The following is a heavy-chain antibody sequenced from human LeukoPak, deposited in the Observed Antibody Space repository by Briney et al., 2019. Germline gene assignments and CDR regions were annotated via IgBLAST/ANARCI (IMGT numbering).Heavy chain of an antibody. Sequence: SETLSLTCTVSGGSISSYYWSWIRQPAGKGLGWIGRIYTSGSTNYNPSLKSRVTMSVDTSKNQFSLKLSSVTAADTAVYYCARVPCSGGSCYLIDPWGQGTLVTVSS. CDR1: GGSISSYY. CDR2: IYTSGST. D-gene: IGHD2-15*01. V-gene: IGHV4-4*07. J-gene: IGHJ5*02. CDR3: ARVPCSGGSCYLIDP.